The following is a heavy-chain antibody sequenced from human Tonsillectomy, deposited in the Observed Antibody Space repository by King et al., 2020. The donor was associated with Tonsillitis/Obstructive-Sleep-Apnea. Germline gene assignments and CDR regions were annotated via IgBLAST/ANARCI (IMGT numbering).Heavy chain of an antibody. CDR1: GYTFTSYG. V-gene: IGHV1-18*01. Sequence: QLVQSGAEVKKPGASVKVSCKASGYTFTSYGISWVRQAPGQGLEWMGWISAYNGNTNYAQKLQGRVTMTTDTSTSTAYMELRSLRSDDTAVYYCARDRYLLTIFGVVTENYYYYYYMDVWGKGTTVTVSS. J-gene: IGHJ6*03. CDR3: ARDRYLLTIFGVVTENYYYYYYMDV. D-gene: IGHD3-3*01. CDR2: ISAYNGNT.